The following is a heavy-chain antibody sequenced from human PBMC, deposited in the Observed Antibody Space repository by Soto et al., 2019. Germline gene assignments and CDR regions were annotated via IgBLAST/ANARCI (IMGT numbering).Heavy chain of an antibody. J-gene: IGHJ4*02. CDR2: IIPIFGTA. CDR1: GGTFSSYA. Sequence: QVQLVQSGAEVKKPGSSVKVSCKASGGTFSSYAISWVRQAPGQGLEWMGGIIPIFGTANYAQKFQGRVTITADESTSTAYMVLSSLRSEDTAVYYCAREKVAGRLYYFDYWGQGTLVTVSS. D-gene: IGHD6-19*01. V-gene: IGHV1-69*12. CDR3: AREKVAGRLYYFDY.